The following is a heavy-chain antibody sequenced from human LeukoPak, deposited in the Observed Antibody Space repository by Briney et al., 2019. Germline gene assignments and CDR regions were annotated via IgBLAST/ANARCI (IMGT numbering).Heavy chain of an antibody. J-gene: IGHJ4*02. CDR1: GYSFTSYW. Sequence: GESLKISCKGSGYSFTSYWIGWVRQMPGKGLEWMGIIYPGDSDTRYSPSFQSQVTISADKSISTAYLQWSSLKASDTAMYYCAIKRGCSSTSCYTFDYWGQGTLVTVSS. CDR3: AIKRGCSSTSCYTFDY. V-gene: IGHV5-51*01. D-gene: IGHD2-2*02. CDR2: IYPGDSDT.